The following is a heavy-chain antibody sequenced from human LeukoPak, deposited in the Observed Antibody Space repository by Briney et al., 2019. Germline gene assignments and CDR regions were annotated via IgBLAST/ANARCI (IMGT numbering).Heavy chain of an antibody. CDR3: ASSLDSSGWYFGVY. CDR1: GASISSYY. V-gene: IGHV4-59*01. CDR2: IYYRGST. Sequence: PSETLSLTCTVSGASISSYYWSWIRQPPGKGLEWIGYIYYRGSTNYNPSLKSRVTISVDTSKNQFSLKLGSVTAADTALYYCASSLDSSGWYFGVYWGQGTLVTVSS. D-gene: IGHD6-19*01. J-gene: IGHJ4*02.